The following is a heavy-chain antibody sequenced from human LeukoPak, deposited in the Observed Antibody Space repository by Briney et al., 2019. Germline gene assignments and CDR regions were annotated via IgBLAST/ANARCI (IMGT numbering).Heavy chain of an antibody. D-gene: IGHD3-22*01. CDR3: ARDPAENYYGSRVTDY. CDR1: GFTFSSYS. Sequence: GGSLRLSCAAAGFTFSSYSMNWVRQAPGKGLEWVSYISSSSSTIYYADSVKGRFTISRDNAKNSLYLQMNSLRDEDTAVYYCARDPAENYYGSRVTDYWGQGTLVTVSS. J-gene: IGHJ4*02. V-gene: IGHV3-48*02. CDR2: ISSSSSTI.